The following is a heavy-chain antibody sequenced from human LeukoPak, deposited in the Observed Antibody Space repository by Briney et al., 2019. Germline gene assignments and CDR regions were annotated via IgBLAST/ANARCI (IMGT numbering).Heavy chain of an antibody. CDR3: ARERRYCSGDNCYSGHDY. CDR1: GFTVSSNY. Sequence: PGGSLRLSCAVSGFTVSSNYMSWVRQAPGKGLEWVSLIHSGGNTDYADSLKDRVTISRDSSKNMVNLQINSLRPEDTAVYYCARERRYCSGDNCYSGHDYWGQGTLVIVSS. J-gene: IGHJ4*02. CDR2: IHSGGNT. V-gene: IGHV3-53*01. D-gene: IGHD2-15*01.